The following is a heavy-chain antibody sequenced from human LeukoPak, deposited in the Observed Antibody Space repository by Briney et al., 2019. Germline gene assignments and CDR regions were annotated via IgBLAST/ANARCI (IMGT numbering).Heavy chain of an antibody. D-gene: IGHD6-13*01. CDR2: INPKSGAA. CDR1: GYTFTDYF. V-gene: IGHV1-2*02. CDR3: ARAQYLTAPAGTFANS. Sequence: ASVRGSCKASGYTFTDYFLHWVRRAPRQELELMGWINPKSGAAHYIQSFQGRVTMTRDTSLSTAYLQLNSLTSDDAAMYYCARAQYLTAPAGTFANSWGQGTLVTVSS. J-gene: IGHJ4*02.